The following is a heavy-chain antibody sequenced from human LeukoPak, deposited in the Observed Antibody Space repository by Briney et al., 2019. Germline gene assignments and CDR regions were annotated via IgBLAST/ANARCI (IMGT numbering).Heavy chain of an antibody. J-gene: IGHJ4*02. CDR3: AREPVVAAHFDY. Sequence: PGGSLRLSCAASGFTFSSYSMNWVRQAPGKGLEWVSGINWNGGSTGYADSVKGRFTISRDNAKNSLYLQMNSLRAEDTALYYCAREPVVAAHFDYWGQGTLVTVSS. V-gene: IGHV3-20*04. CDR1: GFTFSSYS. CDR2: INWNGGST. D-gene: IGHD2-15*01.